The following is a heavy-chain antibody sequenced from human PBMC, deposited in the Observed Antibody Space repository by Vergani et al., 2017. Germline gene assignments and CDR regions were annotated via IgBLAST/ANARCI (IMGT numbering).Heavy chain of an antibody. CDR2: INPSGGHT. CDR1: GYTFSNYY. V-gene: IGHV1-46*03. Sequence: VQVVQSGAEVKKSGASVKVSCKTSGYTFSNYYMHWVRQAPGQGLEWMGIINPSGGHTNYAQKFQGRVTMTRDTSTSTVYMELSSLRSEDTAIYYCARVDYGILTGYRYWGQGTLVTVSA. D-gene: IGHD3-9*01. CDR3: ARVDYGILTGYRY. J-gene: IGHJ4*02.